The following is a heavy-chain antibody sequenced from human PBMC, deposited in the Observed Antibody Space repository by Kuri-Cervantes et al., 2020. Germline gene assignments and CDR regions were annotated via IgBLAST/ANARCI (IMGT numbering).Heavy chain of an antibody. CDR1: GFTFSSYG. V-gene: IGHV3-30*18. Sequence: GGSLRLSCAASGFTFSSYGMHWVRQAPGKGLEWVAVISYDGSNKYYADSVKGRFTISRDNSKNTLYLQMNSLRPEDTAVYYRAKAGSGWSFDYWGQGTLVTVSS. J-gene: IGHJ4*02. CDR3: AKAGSGWSFDY. CDR2: ISYDGSNK. D-gene: IGHD6-19*01.